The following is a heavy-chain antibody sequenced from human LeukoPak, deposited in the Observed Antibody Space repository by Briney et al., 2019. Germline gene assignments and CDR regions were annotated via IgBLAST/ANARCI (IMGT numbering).Heavy chain of an antibody. CDR3: ARRDWYQPLQY. Sequence: SETLSLTCTVSGGSINNYYWTWIRQPPGKGLEWIAYIYYTGSTNYNPSHKSRVTISVDTSKNQFSLKLNSVTAADTAVYYCARRDWYQPLQYWGQGTLVTVSS. J-gene: IGHJ4*02. CDR1: GGSINNYY. V-gene: IGHV4-59*01. CDR2: IYYTGST. D-gene: IGHD2-2*01.